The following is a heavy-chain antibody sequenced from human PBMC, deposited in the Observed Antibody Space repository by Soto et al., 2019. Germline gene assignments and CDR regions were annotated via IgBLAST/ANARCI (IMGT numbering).Heavy chain of an antibody. CDR2: IWYDGSNK. D-gene: IGHD3-16*01. CDR3: ARRWGYDAFDI. Sequence: QVQLVESGGGVVQPGRSLRLSCAASGCTFSSYGMHWVRQAPGKGLEWVAVIWYDGSNKYYADSVKGRFTISRDNSKNTLYLQMNSLRAEDTAVYYCARRWGYDAFDIWGQGTMVTVSS. CDR1: GCTFSSYG. V-gene: IGHV3-33*01. J-gene: IGHJ3*02.